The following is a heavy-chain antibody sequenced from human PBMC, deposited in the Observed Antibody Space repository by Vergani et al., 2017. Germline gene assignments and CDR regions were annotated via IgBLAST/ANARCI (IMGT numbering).Heavy chain of an antibody. Sequence: EVQLVQSGAEVKKPGESLKISCKASGYSFTSYWIGWVRQRPGKGLEWMGIIYPGESDTRYSPSFQGQVTISADKSISTAYLQWSSLKAADTAMYYCVTRGGGYCGSSGCNIIDYWGQGTLVTVSS. J-gene: IGHJ4*02. CDR1: GYSFTSYW. CDR3: VTRGGGYCGSSGCNIIDY. D-gene: IGHD2-2*02. CDR2: IYPGESDT. V-gene: IGHV5-51*03.